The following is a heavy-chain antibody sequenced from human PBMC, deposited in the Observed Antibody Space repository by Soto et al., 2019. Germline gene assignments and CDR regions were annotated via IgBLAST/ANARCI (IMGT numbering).Heavy chain of an antibody. D-gene: IGHD4-17*01. J-gene: IGHJ4*02. CDR2: LSWNSGNI. Sequence: EVQLVESGGGLVHPGRSLRLSCAASGFTYADHAMHSVRQVPGKGLEWISGLSWNSGNIGYADSVKGRFTISRDNAKNSLSLQMNSLRPEDTAFYYCARDRYGEKTSYFDYWGQGTRVTVSS. V-gene: IGHV3-9*01. CDR3: ARDRYGEKTSYFDY. CDR1: GFTYADHA.